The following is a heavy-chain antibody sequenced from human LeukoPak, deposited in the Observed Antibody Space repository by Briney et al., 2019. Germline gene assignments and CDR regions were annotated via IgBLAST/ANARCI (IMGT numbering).Heavy chain of an antibody. V-gene: IGHV3-30*02. D-gene: IGHD6-19*01. CDR2: TRSDESKK. Sequence: PGGSLRLSCAASGFTFSSYGMHWVRQAPGKRLEWVSFTRSDESKKYYADSVKGRFTVSRDNPKNTVYLQMNSLRTEDTAVYYCGTKYTSGWLDYWGQGTLVTVSS. CDR1: GFTFSSYG. CDR3: GTKYTSGWLDY. J-gene: IGHJ4*02.